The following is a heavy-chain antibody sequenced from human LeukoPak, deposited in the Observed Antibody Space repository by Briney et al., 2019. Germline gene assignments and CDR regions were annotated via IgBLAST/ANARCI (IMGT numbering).Heavy chain of an antibody. CDR3: ARVLYYDILTGYYLLRYYFDY. V-gene: IGHV4-61*02. CDR1: GGSISSGSYY. Sequence: SETLSLTCTVSGGSISSGSYYWSWIRQPAGKGLEWIGRIYTSGSTYYNPSLKSRVTISVDTSKNQFSLKLSSVTAADTAVYYCARVLYYDILTGYYLLRYYFDYWGQGTLVTVSS. CDR2: IYTSGST. J-gene: IGHJ4*02. D-gene: IGHD3-9*01.